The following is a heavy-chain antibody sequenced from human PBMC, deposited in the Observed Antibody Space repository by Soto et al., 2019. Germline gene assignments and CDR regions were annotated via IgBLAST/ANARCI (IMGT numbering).Heavy chain of an antibody. V-gene: IGHV3-30-3*01. CDR3: ARDGMVYATSNLDY. D-gene: IGHD2-8*01. Sequence: GGSLRLSCAASGFTFSSYAMHWVRQAPGKGLEWVAVISYDGSNKYYADSVKGRFTISRDNSKNTLYLQMNSLRAEDTAVYYCARDGMVYATSNLDYWGQGTLVTVSS. J-gene: IGHJ4*02. CDR1: GFTFSSYA. CDR2: ISYDGSNK.